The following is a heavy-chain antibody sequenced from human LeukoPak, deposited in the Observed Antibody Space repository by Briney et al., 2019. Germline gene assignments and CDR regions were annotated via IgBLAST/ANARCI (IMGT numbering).Heavy chain of an antibody. CDR2: IRYDGSNK. V-gene: IGHV3-30*02. CDR1: GFTFSSYG. CDR3: ANQVKWFGELVV. Sequence: GGSLRLSCAASGFTFSSYGMHWVRQAPGKGLEWVAFIRYDGSNKYYTDSVKGRFTISRDNSKNTLYLQMNSLRAEDTAVYYCANQVKWFGELVVWGQGTLVTVSS. J-gene: IGHJ4*02. D-gene: IGHD3-10*01.